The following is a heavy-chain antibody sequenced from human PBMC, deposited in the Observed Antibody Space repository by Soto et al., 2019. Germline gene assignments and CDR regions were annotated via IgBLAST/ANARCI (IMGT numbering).Heavy chain of an antibody. J-gene: IGHJ3*02. CDR1: GFSLSTSGVG. CDR2: IYWDDDK. CDR3: ARIVVVITPSAFDI. V-gene: IGHV2-5*02. Sequence: QITLKESGPTLVKPTQTLTLTCTFSGFSLSTSGVGVGWIRQPPGKALEWLALIYWDDDKRYSPSLKSRLTITMDTSSKQVVLTMTNMDPVDTPPYYCARIVVVITPSAFDIWGQGTMVTVSS. D-gene: IGHD2-15*01.